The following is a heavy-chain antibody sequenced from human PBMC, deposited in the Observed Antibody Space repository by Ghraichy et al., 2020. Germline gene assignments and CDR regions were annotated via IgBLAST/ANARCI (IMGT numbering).Heavy chain of an antibody. CDR1: GGSFSGYY. Sequence: SETLSLTCAVYGGSFSGYYWSWIRQPPGKGLEWIGEINHSGSTNYNPSLKSRVTISVDTSKNQFSLKLSSVTAADTAVYYCAREEDSGSYYKDYWGQGTLVTVSS. CDR2: INHSGST. J-gene: IGHJ4*02. D-gene: IGHD1-26*01. V-gene: IGHV4-34*01. CDR3: AREEDSGSYYKDY.